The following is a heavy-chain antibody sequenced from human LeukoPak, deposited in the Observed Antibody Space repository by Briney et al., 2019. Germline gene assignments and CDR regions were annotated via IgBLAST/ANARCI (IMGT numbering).Heavy chain of an antibody. D-gene: IGHD2-2*01. CDR3: ARGDNAAHFFDF. CDR2: INPRSGGT. V-gene: IGHV1-2*02. J-gene: IGHJ4*02. Sequence: ASVKVSCKASEYTFIGYYMHWVRQAPGQGLEWMGWINPRSGGTNYAEKIQGRVSMTRDTSINTAYMELRRLRFDDTAVYYCARGDNAAHFFDFWGQGSLVTVSS. CDR1: EYTFIGYY.